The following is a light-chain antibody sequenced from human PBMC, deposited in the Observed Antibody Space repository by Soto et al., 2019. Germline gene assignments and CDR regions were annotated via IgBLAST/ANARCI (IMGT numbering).Light chain of an antibody. V-gene: IGLV2-8*01. CDR2: EVS. CDR3: SSFAGSNNLGV. CDR1: SSYVGGYDY. Sequence: QSALTQPPSPSGSPVQSVTLSCTGNSSYVGGYDYVSWYQQHPGKAPKLMIYEVSERPSGVPDRFSGSKSGNTASLTVSGLQAEDEADYYCSSFAGSNNLGVFGTGTKVTVL. J-gene: IGLJ1*01.